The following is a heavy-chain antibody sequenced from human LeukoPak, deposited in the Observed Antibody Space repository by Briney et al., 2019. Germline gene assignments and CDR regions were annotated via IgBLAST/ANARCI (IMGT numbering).Heavy chain of an antibody. D-gene: IGHD5-12*01. CDR1: GYTLTELS. Sequence: TSVKVSCQVSGYTLTELSMHWVRQAPGKGLEWMGGFDPEDGETIYAQKFQGRVTMTEDTSTDTAYMELSSLRSEDTAVYYCATLGYSGYGGYFDYWGQGTLVTVSS. V-gene: IGHV1-24*01. CDR2: FDPEDGET. J-gene: IGHJ4*02. CDR3: ATLGYSGYGGYFDY.